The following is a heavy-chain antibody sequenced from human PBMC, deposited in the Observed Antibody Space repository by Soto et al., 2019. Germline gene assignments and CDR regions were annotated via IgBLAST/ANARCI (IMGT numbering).Heavy chain of an antibody. V-gene: IGHV4-34*01. J-gene: IGHJ5*02. CDR1: GGSFSGYY. CDR3: AGRGYDFWSGYTTGFDP. CDR2: INHSGST. Sequence: SETLSLTCAVYGGSFSGYYWSWIRQPPGKGLEWIGEINHSGSTNYNPSLKSRVTISVGTSKNQFSLKLSSVTAADTAVYYCAGRGYDFWSGYTTGFDPWGQGTLVTVSS. D-gene: IGHD3-3*01.